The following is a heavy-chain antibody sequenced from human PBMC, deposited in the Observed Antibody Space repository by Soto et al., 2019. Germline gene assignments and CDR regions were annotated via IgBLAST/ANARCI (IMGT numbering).Heavy chain of an antibody. Sequence: ASVKVSCKASGYTFTSYAMHWVRQAPGQRLEWMGWINAGNGNTNYSQKFQGWVTMTRDTSTSTAYMELSRLRSDDTAVYYCARAPDYDILTGYSHDAFDIWGQGTMVTVSS. J-gene: IGHJ3*02. CDR3: ARAPDYDILTGYSHDAFDI. D-gene: IGHD3-9*01. CDR2: INAGNGNT. V-gene: IGHV1-3*01. CDR1: GYTFTSYA.